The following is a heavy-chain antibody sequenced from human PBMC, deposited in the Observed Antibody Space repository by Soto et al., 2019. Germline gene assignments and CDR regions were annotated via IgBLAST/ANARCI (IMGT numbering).Heavy chain of an antibody. CDR1: GVALRGYY. CDR2: FNHSGST. D-gene: IGHD6-19*01. V-gene: IGHV4-34*01. J-gene: IGHJ6*04. Sequence: PSETLSLTVTVYGVALRGYYWSWIRLPPGKGLEWIGEFNHSGSTNYNPSRKRRVTISVDTSKNQFSLKLSSVTAADTAAYYCASANLRHSRGWYGGRYYFYGMDVRGNGKKVTVSS. CDR3: ASANLRHSRGWYGGRYYFYGMDV.